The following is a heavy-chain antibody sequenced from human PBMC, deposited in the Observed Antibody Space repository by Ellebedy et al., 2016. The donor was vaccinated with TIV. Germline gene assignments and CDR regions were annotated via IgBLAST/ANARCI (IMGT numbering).Heavy chain of an antibody. CDR2: INHSGST. V-gene: IGHV4-34*01. CDR1: GGSFSGYY. J-gene: IGHJ3*02. Sequence: SETLSLTXAVYGGSFSGYYWSWIRQPPGKGLEWIGEINHSGSTNYNPSLKSRVTISVDTSKNQFSLKLSSVTAADTAVYYCARGRGDDGFDIWGQGTIITVSS. D-gene: IGHD3-16*01. CDR3: ARGRGDDGFDI.